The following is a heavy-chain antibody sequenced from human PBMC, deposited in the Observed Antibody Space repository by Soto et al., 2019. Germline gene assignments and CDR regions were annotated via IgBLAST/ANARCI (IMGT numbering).Heavy chain of an antibody. V-gene: IGHV1-69*12. CDR2: IIPIFRTP. Sequence: QVQLVQSGAEVVKPGSSEKVSCQASGDTFDTFAISWVRQAPGQGLEWMGGIIPIFRTPDYGQKFQGRVTITADESTSTAYMELSSLRSEDTAVYYCARDKDREQLGGNYYYTLDVWGQGTTVTVSS. J-gene: IGHJ6*02. CDR1: GDTFDTFA. CDR3: ARDKDREQLGGNYYYTLDV. D-gene: IGHD1-1*01.